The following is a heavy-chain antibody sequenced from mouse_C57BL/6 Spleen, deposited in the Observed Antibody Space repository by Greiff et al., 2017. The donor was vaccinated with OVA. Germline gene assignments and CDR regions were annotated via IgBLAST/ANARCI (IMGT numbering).Heavy chain of an antibody. J-gene: IGHJ2*01. CDR1: GFSFNTYA. CDR3: VRQRITTVVFDY. Sequence: GGGLVQPKGSLKLSCAASGFSFNTYAMHWVRQAPGKGLEWAARVRSNSNNYATYYADSVKDRFTISRDDSESMLYLQMNNLKTEDTAMYYCVRQRITTVVFDYWGQGTTLTVSS. D-gene: IGHD1-1*01. CDR2: VRSNSNNYAT. V-gene: IGHV10-1*01.